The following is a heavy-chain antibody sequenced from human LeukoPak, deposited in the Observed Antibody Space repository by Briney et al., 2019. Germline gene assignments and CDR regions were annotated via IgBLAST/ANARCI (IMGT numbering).Heavy chain of an antibody. CDR3: ARGLGSYQ. Sequence: GGSLRLSCAASGFILRNYAMNWVRQAPGKGPEWVSSITGSGGGTSYADSVKGRLTISRDNSKSTLYLQLNSLRAEDTAVYYCARGLGSYQWGQGTLVTVSS. CDR1: GFILRNYA. D-gene: IGHD1-26*01. CDR2: ITGSGGGT. J-gene: IGHJ4*02. V-gene: IGHV3-23*01.